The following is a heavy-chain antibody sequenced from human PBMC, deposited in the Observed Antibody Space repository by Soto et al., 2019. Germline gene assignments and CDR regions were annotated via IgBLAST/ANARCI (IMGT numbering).Heavy chain of an antibody. D-gene: IGHD1-26*01. CDR2: IYYSGST. CDR3: ARGFRLSGSYYISPHDAFDI. V-gene: IGHV4-31*03. J-gene: IGHJ3*02. CDR1: GGSISSGGYY. Sequence: QVQLQESGPGLVKPSQTLSLTCTVSGGSISSGGYYWSWIRQHPGKGLEWIGYIYYSGSTYYNPSLKSRVTISVDTSKNQFSLKLSSVTAADTAVYYCARGFRLSGSYYISPHDAFDIWGQGTMVTVSS.